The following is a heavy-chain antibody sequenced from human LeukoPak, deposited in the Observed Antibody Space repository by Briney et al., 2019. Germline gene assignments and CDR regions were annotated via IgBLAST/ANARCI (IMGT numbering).Heavy chain of an antibody. CDR3: AKDGGSALFDY. Sequence: PGGSLRLSCAASGFTFDDYAMHWVRQAPGKGLEWVSGISWNSGSIGYADSVKGRFTISRDNAKNSLYLQMNSLRAKDTALYYCAKDGGSALFDYWGQGTLVTVSS. CDR1: GFTFDDYA. V-gene: IGHV3-9*01. CDR2: ISWNSGSI. D-gene: IGHD1-26*01. J-gene: IGHJ4*02.